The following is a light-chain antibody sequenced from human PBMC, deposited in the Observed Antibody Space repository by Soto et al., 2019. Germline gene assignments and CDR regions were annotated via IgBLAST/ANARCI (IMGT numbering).Light chain of an antibody. Sequence: IQLTQSPSSLSASVGDRVTIACRASQGISSYLAWCQKKPGKAPKVLIYAASTLQSGVPSRFSGSGSGTNVTLTISSLQPEDFATYYCKQFNSYPRTLGQGTRREIK. CDR2: AAS. J-gene: IGKJ5*01. CDR3: KQFNSYPRT. CDR1: QGISSY. V-gene: IGKV1-9*01.